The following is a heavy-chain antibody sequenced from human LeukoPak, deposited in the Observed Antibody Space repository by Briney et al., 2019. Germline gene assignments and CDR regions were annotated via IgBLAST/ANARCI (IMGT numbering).Heavy chain of an antibody. CDR2: ISVYNGNT. V-gene: IGHV1-18*01. Sequence: DSGKVSCKASGRTVSSYGISWVRQAPGQGLEWMGWISVYNGNTNYAQKLQGRVTMTTDTSTSTAYMELRSLRSDDTAVYYCARDPTRHNSGSYYYFDYWGQGTLVTVSS. CDR1: GRTVSSYG. CDR3: ARDPTRHNSGSYYYFDY. D-gene: IGHD1-26*01. J-gene: IGHJ4*02.